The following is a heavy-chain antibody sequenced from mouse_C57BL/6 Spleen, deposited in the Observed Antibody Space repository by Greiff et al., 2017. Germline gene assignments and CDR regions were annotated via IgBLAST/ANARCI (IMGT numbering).Heavy chain of an antibody. V-gene: IGHV5-9-1*02. D-gene: IGHD1-1*01. Sequence: EVKLVESGEGLVKPGGSLKLSCAASGFTFSSYAMSWVRQTPEKRLEWVAYISSGGVYIYYADTVKGRFTISRDNARNTLYLQMSSLKSEDTAMYYCTRIPSYYYGSRTDAMDYWGQGTSVTVSS. CDR2: ISSGGVYI. J-gene: IGHJ4*01. CDR1: GFTFSSYA. CDR3: TRIPSYYYGSRTDAMDY.